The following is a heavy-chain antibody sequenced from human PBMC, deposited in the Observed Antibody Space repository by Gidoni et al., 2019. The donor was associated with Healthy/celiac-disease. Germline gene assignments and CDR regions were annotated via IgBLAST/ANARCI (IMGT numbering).Heavy chain of an antibody. Sequence: EVQLLESGGGLVQPGGSLRLSCAASGFTFSSYAMIWVRQAPGTGLGWVSGISGSGGSKYYADSVKGWFTISRDNSKNTLYLQMNSLRAEDTAVYYCAKAGSSGYPDDAFDIWGQGTMVTVSS. V-gene: IGHV3-23*01. J-gene: IGHJ3*02. D-gene: IGHD3-22*01. CDR2: ISGSGGSK. CDR3: AKAGSSGYPDDAFDI. CDR1: GFTFSSYA.